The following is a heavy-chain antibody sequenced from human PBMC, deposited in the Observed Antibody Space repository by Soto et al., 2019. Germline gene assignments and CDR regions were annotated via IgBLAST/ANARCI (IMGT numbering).Heavy chain of an antibody. CDR3: ARGVGSSARNGMDV. V-gene: IGHV3-74*01. Sequence: EVQLVESGGGLVQPGGSLRLSCAASGFTFSSYWMHWVRQAPGKGLVWVSRINSDGSSTSYADSVKGRFTISRDNAENTLYLKMTSQTAEDTAVYHCARGVGSSARNGMDVWGQGTTVTVSS. J-gene: IGHJ6*02. CDR2: INSDGSST. D-gene: IGHD6-6*01. CDR1: GFTFSSYW.